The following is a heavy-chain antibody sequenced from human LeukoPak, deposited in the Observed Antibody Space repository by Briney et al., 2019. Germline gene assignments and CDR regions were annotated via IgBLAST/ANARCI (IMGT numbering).Heavy chain of an antibody. J-gene: IGHJ5*02. V-gene: IGHV4-61*08. D-gene: IGHD2-2*02. Sequence: SQTLSLTCTVSGGSISSGDYYWSWIRQPPGKGLEWIGYIYYSGSTNYNPSLKSRVTISVDTSKNQFSLKLSSVTAADTAVYYCARVVPAAIGPEINWFDPWGQGTLVTVPS. CDR3: ARVVPAAIGPEINWFDP. CDR2: IYYSGST. CDR1: GGSISSGDYY.